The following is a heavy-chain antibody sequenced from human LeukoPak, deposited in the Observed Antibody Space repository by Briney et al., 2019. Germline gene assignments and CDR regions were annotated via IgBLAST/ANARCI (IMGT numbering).Heavy chain of an antibody. D-gene: IGHD2-15*01. J-gene: IGHJ4*02. CDR3: ARQVNCSGGSCYYTYYFDY. CDR1: GGSINNYY. Sequence: SETLSLTCTVSGGSINNYYWSWIRQPPGKGLEWIGYIYYSGSTNYNPSLKSRVNISVDTSKNQFSLKLSSVTAADPAVYYCARQVNCSGGSCYYTYYFDYWGQGTLVTVSS. CDR2: IYYSGST. V-gene: IGHV4-59*08.